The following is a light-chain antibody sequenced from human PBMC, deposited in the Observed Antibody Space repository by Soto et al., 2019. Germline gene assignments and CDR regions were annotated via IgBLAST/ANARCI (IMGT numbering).Light chain of an antibody. V-gene: IGKV3-15*01. CDR3: QQYHDWPPIT. CDR1: QTVSDD. J-gene: IGKJ3*01. Sequence: EIVMTQSPATLFVSPGERATLSCRASQTVSDDLACYQQKPGQAPRLLIYGASTRATDIPARFSGGGSGTEFTLTISSLQSEDSAIYYCQQYHDWPPITFGPGTKVNI. CDR2: GAS.